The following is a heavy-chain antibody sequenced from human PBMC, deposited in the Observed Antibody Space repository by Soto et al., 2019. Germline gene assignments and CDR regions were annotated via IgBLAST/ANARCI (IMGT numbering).Heavy chain of an antibody. Sequence: GESLKISGQGSVYISTNYWIGWVRQMPGKGLEWMGIIYPGDSDTRYSPPFQGQVTISADKSISTAYLQWSSLKASDTAMYYCATYERGNSYGYSDYWGQGTLVTVSS. D-gene: IGHD5-18*01. CDR2: IYPGDSDT. V-gene: IGHV5-51*01. CDR3: ATYERGNSYGYSDY. CDR1: VYISTNYW. J-gene: IGHJ4*02.